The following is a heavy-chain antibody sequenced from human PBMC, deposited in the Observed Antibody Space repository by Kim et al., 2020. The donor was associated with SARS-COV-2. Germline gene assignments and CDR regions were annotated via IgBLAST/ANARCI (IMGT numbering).Heavy chain of an antibody. CDR3: AKDGNYYDSSGYPNTPYYFDY. J-gene: IGHJ4*02. D-gene: IGHD3-22*01. V-gene: IGHV3-23*01. Sequence: FTISRDNSKNTLYLQMNSLRAEDTAVYYCAKDGNYYDSSGYPNTPYYFDYWGQGTLVTVSS.